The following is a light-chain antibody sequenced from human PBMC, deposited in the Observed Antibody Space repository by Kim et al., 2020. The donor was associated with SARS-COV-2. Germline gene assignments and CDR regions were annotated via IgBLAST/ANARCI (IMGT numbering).Light chain of an antibody. V-gene: IGLV3-1*01. CDR3: QAWDSSTVV. CDR2: QDS. Sequence: SYELTQPPSVSVSPGQTASITCSGDKLGDKYACWYQQKPGQSPVLVIYQDSKRPSGIPERFSGSNSGNTATLPISGTQDMDEADYYCQAWDSSTVVFGGGTQLTVL. CDR1: KLGDKY. J-gene: IGLJ2*01.